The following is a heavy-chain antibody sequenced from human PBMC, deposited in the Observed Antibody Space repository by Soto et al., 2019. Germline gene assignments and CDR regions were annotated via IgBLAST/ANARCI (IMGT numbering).Heavy chain of an antibody. D-gene: IGHD1-26*01. V-gene: IGHV3-7*05. CDR2: INQDGFGK. CDR3: AKEHGSGSYPY. CDR1: GSTLSSHW. Sequence: EVQLVESGGGLVQPGGSLRLSCVISGSTLSSHWMTWVRQAPGKGLEWVASINQDGFGKHYLDSVKGRFTISRDTAKSSLYLQMDSLRVEDTAVYYCAKEHGSGSYPYWGQGTLVTVS. J-gene: IGHJ4*02.